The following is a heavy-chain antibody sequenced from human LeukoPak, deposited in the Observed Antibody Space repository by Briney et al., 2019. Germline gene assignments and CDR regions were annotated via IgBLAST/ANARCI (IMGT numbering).Heavy chain of an antibody. J-gene: IGHJ4*02. CDR1: GGSVSSGSYY. D-gene: IGHD3-22*01. CDR2: IYYSGST. CDR3: AREGEYYDSTLGY. V-gene: IGHV4-61*01. Sequence: SETLSLTCTVSGGSVSSGSYYWSWIRQPPGTGLEWIGYIYYSGSTNYNPSLKSRVTISVDTSKNQFSLKLSSVTAADTAVYYCAREGEYYDSTLGYWGQGTLVTVSS.